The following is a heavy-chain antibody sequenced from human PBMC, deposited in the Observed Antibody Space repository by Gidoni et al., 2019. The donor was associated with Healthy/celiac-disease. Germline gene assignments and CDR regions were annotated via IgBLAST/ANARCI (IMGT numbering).Heavy chain of an antibody. V-gene: IGHV3-21*01. D-gene: IGHD3-10*01. CDR3: ASIYGSGSYRNY. CDR2: ISSSSSYI. CDR1: GLPFSSDS. J-gene: IGHJ4*02. Sequence: EVQLVESGGGLVKPGGSLRLSCAASGLPFSSDSMNWVRQAPGRGLEWVSSISSSSSYIYCADSVKSRFTISRDNAKNSLYLQMNTLGAEDTAVYYCASIYGSGSYRNYWGQGTLVTVSS.